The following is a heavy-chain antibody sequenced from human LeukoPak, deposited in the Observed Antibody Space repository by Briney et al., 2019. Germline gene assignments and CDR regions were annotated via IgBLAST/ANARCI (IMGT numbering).Heavy chain of an antibody. CDR3: ARGYKRTTVTTCHFDY. V-gene: IGHV4-59*01. CDR2: VSYSGST. J-gene: IGHJ4*02. D-gene: IGHD4-17*01. Sequence: SETLSLTCTVSGGSISSYYWRWMRRPPGRGLVGCGYVSYSGSTNYNPALKSRVTISGDSSKNQFTLKLSSVTAADTAMYYCARGYKRTTVTTCHFDYWGQGTLVTVSS. CDR1: GGSISSYY.